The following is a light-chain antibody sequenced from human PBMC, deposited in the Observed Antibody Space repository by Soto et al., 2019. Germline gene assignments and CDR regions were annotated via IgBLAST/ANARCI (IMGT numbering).Light chain of an antibody. J-gene: IGKJ1*01. CDR3: QQYNSFPWT. CDR2: KAS. Sequence: DIQLSQSPSPPSASVGDRVTISCRASQTVRTYLAWYQQKPGKAPKLLIYKASTLKSGVPSRFSGSGSGTEFTLTISSLQPDDFATYYCQQYNSFPWTFGQGTKVDI. V-gene: IGKV1-5*03. CDR1: QTVRTY.